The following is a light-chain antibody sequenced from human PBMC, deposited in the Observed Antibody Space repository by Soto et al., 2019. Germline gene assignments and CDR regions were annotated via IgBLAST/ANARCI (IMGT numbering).Light chain of an antibody. CDR3: ETWDSNTHTV. CDR2: LEGSGSY. V-gene: IGLV4-60*02. J-gene: IGLJ3*02. CDR1: SGHSSYI. Sequence: QSVLTQSSSASASLGSSVKLTCTLSSGHSSYIIAWHQQQPGKAPRYLMKLEGSGSYNKGSGVPDRFSGSSSGADRYLIISNLQFEDEDDYYCETWDSNTHTVFGGGTKLTVL.